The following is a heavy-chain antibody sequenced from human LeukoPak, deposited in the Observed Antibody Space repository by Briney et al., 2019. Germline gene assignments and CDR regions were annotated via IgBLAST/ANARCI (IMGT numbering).Heavy chain of an antibody. D-gene: IGHD3-3*01. CDR2: IKQDGSEK. CDR3: ARDRGYYDFSDFDY. CDR1: GFTFSSYW. V-gene: IGHV3-7*01. Sequence: GGSLRLSCAASGFTFSSYWMSWVRQAPGKGLEWVANIKQDGSEKYYVDSVKGRFTISRDNAKNSLYLQMNSLRAEDTAVYYCARDRGYYDFSDFDYWGQGTQVTVSS. J-gene: IGHJ4*02.